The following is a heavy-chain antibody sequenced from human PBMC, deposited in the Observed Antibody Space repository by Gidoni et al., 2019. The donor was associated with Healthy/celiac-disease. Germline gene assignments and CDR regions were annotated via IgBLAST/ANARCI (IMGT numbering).Heavy chain of an antibody. CDR1: GGSFSGYY. CDR3: AREGVYCSSTSCYALRGLHYYMDV. V-gene: IGHV4-34*01. D-gene: IGHD2-2*01. J-gene: IGHJ6*03. CDR2: INHSGST. Sequence: QVQLQQWGAGLLKPSATLSLTCAVHGGSFSGYYWSWIRQPPGKGLEWIGEINHSGSTNYNPSLKSRVTISVDTSKNQFSLKLSSVTAADTAVYYCAREGVYCSSTSCYALRGLHYYMDVWGKGTTVTVSS.